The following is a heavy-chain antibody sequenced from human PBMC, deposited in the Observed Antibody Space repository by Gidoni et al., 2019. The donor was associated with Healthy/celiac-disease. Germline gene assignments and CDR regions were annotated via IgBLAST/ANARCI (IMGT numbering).Heavy chain of an antibody. J-gene: IGHJ5*02. D-gene: IGHD3-10*01. CDR3: AHIWFGELDH. Sequence: EVQLLESGGGLVQPGGSLRLSCAASGFTFSSYAMSWVRQAPGKGPEWVSAMSGIGVSTYYADSVKGRFTISRDNSKNTLYLQMNSLRAEDTAVYYCAHIWFGELDHLGQGTLVTVSS. V-gene: IGHV3-23*01. CDR1: GFTFSSYA. CDR2: MSGIGVST.